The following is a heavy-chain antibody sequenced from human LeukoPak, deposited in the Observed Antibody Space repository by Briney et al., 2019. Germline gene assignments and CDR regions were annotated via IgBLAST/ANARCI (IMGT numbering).Heavy chain of an antibody. Sequence: ASVKVSFKASGYTFTVYYMHWVRQAPGQGLEWMGWINPNSGGTNYAQKFQGRVTMTRDTSISTAYMELSRLRSDDTAVYYCAIAPYCSSTSCPNWFDPWGQGTLVTVSS. J-gene: IGHJ5*02. D-gene: IGHD2-2*01. CDR2: INPNSGGT. CDR3: AIAPYCSSTSCPNWFDP. CDR1: GYTFTVYY. V-gene: IGHV1-2*02.